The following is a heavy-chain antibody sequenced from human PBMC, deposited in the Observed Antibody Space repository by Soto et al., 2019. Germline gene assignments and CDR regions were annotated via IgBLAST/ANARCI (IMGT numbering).Heavy chain of an antibody. CDR1: GSTFSNFG. J-gene: IGHJ6*02. Sequence: QVYLVQSGAEVKKPGASVRVSCKASGSTFSNFGIAWVRLAPGQGLEWMGWISADSGNTHYAQSFQGRFTMTIDTSTGTASMELRSLTSDDTANYYCAYCYVGVDNYDGVDVWGQGTTVTVSS. CDR2: ISADSGNT. V-gene: IGHV1-18*04. D-gene: IGHD3-10*02. CDR3: AYCYVGVDNYDGVDV.